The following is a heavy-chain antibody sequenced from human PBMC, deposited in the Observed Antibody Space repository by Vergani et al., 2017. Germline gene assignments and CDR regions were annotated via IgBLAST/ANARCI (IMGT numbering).Heavy chain of an antibody. D-gene: IGHD3-22*01. J-gene: IGHJ4*02. CDR3: ARDNTMIVVVTKGLGLVYY. CDR2: IYHSGST. Sequence: QVQLQESGPGLVKPSETLSLTCTVSGYSISSGYYWGWIRQPPGKGLEWIGSIYHSGSTYYNPSLKSRVTISVDTSKNQFSLKLSSVTAADTAVYYCARDNTMIVVVTKGLGLVYYWGQGTLVTVSS. CDR1: GYSISSGYY. V-gene: IGHV4-38-2*02.